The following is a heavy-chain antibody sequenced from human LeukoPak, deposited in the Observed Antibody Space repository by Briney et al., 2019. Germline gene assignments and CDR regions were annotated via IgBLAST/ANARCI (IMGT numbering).Heavy chain of an antibody. CDR3: AKDLNGYFDY. CDR2: ISWNGGSI. D-gene: IGHD2-8*01. V-gene: IGHV3-9*01. Sequence: PGGSLRLSCAASGFTFDDYAMHWVRQAPGKGLEWVSGISWNGGSIGYADSVKGRFTISRDNAKNSLYLQMNSLRAEDTALYYCAKDLNGYFDYWGQGTLVTVSS. J-gene: IGHJ4*02. CDR1: GFTFDDYA.